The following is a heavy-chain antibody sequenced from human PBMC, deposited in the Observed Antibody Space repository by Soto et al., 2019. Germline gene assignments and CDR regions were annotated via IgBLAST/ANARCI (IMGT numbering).Heavy chain of an antibody. V-gene: IGHV4-39*01. D-gene: IGHD2-15*01. CDR3: ARHINIVVELDY. CDR2: IYYSGST. CDR1: GGSISSSSYY. Sequence: QLQLQESGPGLVKPSETLSLTCTVSGGSISSSSYYWGWIRQPPGKGLEWIGSIYYSGSTYYNPSLKSRVTISVDTSKNQCSLKLSSVTAADTAVYYCARHINIVVELDYWGQGTLVTVSS. J-gene: IGHJ4*02.